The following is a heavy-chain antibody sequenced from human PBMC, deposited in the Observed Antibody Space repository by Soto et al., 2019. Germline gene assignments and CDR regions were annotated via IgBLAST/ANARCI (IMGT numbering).Heavy chain of an antibody. Sequence: QVQMVQSGAEVKMPGASVKVSCKASGYTLTSYYMHWVRQAPGQGLEWMGFISPKGDWTDNAQKFQGRLTVTTDRPTNTLHMDLSSLGSEDTAIYYCAREGAPAAKMFEFWGQGTLVTVSS. CDR2: ISPKGDWT. V-gene: IGHV1-46*01. CDR3: AREGAPAAKMFEF. CDR1: GYTLTSYY. J-gene: IGHJ4*02. D-gene: IGHD2-2*01.